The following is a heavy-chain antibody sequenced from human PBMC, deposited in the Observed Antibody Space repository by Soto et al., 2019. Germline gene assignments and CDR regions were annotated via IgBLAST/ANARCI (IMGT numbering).Heavy chain of an antibody. CDR3: ARDQGWYAN. D-gene: IGHD2-8*01. CDR2: IYSGGST. CDR1: GFTVSSNY. V-gene: IGHV3-53*01. Sequence: EVQLLESGGGLIQPGGYLRRSCAASGFTVSSNYMSWVRQAPGKGLEWVSVIYSGGSTYYADSVTGRFTISRDNSKNTLYLQMNSLRAEATAVYYCARDQGWYANWGQGTLVTVSS. J-gene: IGHJ4*02.